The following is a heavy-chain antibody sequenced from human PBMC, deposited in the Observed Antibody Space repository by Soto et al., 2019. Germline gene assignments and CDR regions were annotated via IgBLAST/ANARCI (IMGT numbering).Heavy chain of an antibody. CDR1: GFSFSGYA. D-gene: IGHD6-6*01. CDR2: MTATGVSI. J-gene: IGHJ4*02. V-gene: IGHV3-23*01. CDR3: AKDSIPYSSSYDLDH. Sequence: EVQLLESGGGLVQPGGSLRLSCVASGFSFSGYAMSWVCQAPGKGLVWVSSMTATGVSIYYADSVRGRFTISRDNSKDTLYLRMSSLRAEDTARYYCAKDSIPYSSSYDLDHWGRGALVTISS.